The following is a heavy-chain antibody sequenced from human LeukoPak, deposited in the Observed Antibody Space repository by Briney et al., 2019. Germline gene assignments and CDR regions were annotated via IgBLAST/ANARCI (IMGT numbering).Heavy chain of an antibody. D-gene: IGHD6-13*01. CDR2: IYHSGST. J-gene: IGHJ5*02. V-gene: IGHV4-38-2*02. CDR3: ARVPRIAAAPWFDP. Sequence: SETLSLTCTVSGYSISSGYYWGWIRQPPGKGLEWIGSIYHSGSTYYNPSLKSRVTISVDTSKNQFSLKLSSVTAADTAVYYCARVPRIAAAPWFDPWGQGTLVTVSS. CDR1: GYSISSGYY.